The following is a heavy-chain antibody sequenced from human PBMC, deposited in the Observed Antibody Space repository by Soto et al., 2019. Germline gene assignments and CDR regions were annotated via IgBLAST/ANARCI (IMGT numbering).Heavy chain of an antibody. CDR1: GGSISSYY. J-gene: IGHJ5*02. CDR2: IYYSGST. D-gene: IGHD6-6*01. Sequence: SETLSLTCTVSGGSISSYYWSWIRQPPGKGLEWIGYIYYSGSTNYNPSLKSRVTISVDTSKNQFSLKLSSVTAADTAVYYCASLSIAALLFDPWGQGTLVTVSS. CDR3: ASLSIAALLFDP. V-gene: IGHV4-59*01.